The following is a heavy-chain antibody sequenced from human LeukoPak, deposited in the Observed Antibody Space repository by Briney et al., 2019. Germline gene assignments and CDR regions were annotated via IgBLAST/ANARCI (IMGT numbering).Heavy chain of an antibody. Sequence: GGSLRLXCAASGFTFSSYSMNWVRQAPGKGLESVSSISSSSSYIYYADSVKGRFTISRDNAKNSLYLQMNSLRAEDTAVYYCARDRQEDYYMDVWGKGTTVTVSS. CDR2: ISSSSSYI. CDR1: GFTFSSYS. J-gene: IGHJ6*03. V-gene: IGHV3-21*01. CDR3: ARDRQEDYYMDV.